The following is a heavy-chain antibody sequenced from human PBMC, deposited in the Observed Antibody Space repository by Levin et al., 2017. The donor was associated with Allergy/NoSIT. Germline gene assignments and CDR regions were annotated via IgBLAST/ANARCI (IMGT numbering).Heavy chain of an antibody. V-gene: IGHV3-30*04. CDR1: GFTFSSYA. Sequence: GGSLRLSCAASGFTFSSYAMHWVRQAPGKGLEWVAVISYDGSNKYYADSVKGRFTISRDNSKNTLYLQMNSLRAEDTAVYYCARGATGIAVAGSSRWGQGTMVTVSS. D-gene: IGHD6-19*01. CDR3: ARGATGIAVAGSSR. J-gene: IGHJ3*01. CDR2: ISYDGSNK.